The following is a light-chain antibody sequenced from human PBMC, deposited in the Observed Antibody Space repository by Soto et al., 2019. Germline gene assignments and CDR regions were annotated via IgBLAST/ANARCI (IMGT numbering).Light chain of an antibody. J-gene: IGLJ2*01. CDR2: SDN. CDR3: AAWDDSLRGRV. V-gene: IGLV1-44*01. CDR1: NSNIGSNT. Sequence: QSALTQPPSASGTPGQRVTISCSGSNSNIGSNTVSWYQQLPGTAPKSLIYSDNQRPSGVPDRISGSRSGTSASLAISGLQSDDEAEYCCAAWDDSLRGRVFGGGTQLTVL.